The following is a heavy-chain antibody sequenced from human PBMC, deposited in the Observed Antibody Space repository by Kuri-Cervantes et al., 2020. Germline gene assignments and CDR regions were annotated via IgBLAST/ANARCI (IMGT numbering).Heavy chain of an antibody. CDR3: ARVRSGGRLYSGYDWAVFDY. CDR1: GFTFSSYA. J-gene: IGHJ4*02. V-gene: IGHV3-30-3*01. CDR2: ISYDGSNK. D-gene: IGHD5-12*01. Sequence: GGSLRLSCAASGFTFSSYAMHWVRQAPGKGLEWVAVISYDGSNKYYADSVKGRFTITRDNSKNTLYLQMNSLRAEDTAVYYYARVRSGGRLYSGYDWAVFDYWGQGTPVTVSS.